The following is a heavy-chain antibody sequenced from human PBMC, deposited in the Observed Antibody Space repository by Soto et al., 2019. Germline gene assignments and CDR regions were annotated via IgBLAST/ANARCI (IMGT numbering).Heavy chain of an antibody. V-gene: IGHV4-39*01. CDR1: GGSISSSSYY. CDR2: IYYSGST. D-gene: IGHD6-13*01. Sequence: ASETLSLTYTVSGGSISSSSYYWGWIRQPPGKGLEWIGSIYYSGSTYYNPSLKSRVTISVDTSKNQFSLKLSSVTAADTAVYYCARQSPEYSSSWYGSASEIDYWGQGTLVTVSS. J-gene: IGHJ4*02. CDR3: ARQSPEYSSSWYGSASEIDY.